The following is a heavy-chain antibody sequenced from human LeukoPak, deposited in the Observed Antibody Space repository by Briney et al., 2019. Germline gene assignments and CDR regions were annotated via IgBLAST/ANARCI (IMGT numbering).Heavy chain of an antibody. CDR3: ARDGWFGDYNWFDP. D-gene: IGHD3-10*01. CDR1: GFTFSSYS. Sequence: PGGSLRLSRAASGFTFSSYSMNWVRQAPGKGLEWVSYISSASNTIYYADSVEGRFTISRDNAKNSLYLQMNSLRAEDTAMYYCARDGWFGDYNWFDPWGQGTLVTVSS. V-gene: IGHV3-48*01. J-gene: IGHJ5*02. CDR2: ISSASNTI.